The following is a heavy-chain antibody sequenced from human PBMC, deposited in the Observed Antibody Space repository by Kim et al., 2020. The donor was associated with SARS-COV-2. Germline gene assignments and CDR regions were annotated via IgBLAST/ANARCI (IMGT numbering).Heavy chain of an antibody. CDR3: ARTLMIAAAVFLVPPLGYWFDP. CDR1: GGSISSGGYY. CDR2: IYYSGST. J-gene: IGHJ5*02. D-gene: IGHD6-13*01. Sequence: SETLSLTCTVSGGSISSGGYYWSWIRQHPGKGLEWIGYIYYSGSTYYNPSLKSRVTISVDTSKNQFSLKLSSVTAADTAVYYCARTLMIAAAVFLVPPLGYWFDPWGQGTLVTVSS. V-gene: IGHV4-31*03.